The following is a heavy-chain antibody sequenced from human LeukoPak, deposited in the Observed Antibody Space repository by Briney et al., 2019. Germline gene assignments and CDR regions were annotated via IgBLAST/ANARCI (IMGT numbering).Heavy chain of an antibody. CDR1: GFTFSSYG. Sequence: PGGSLRLSCAASGFTFSSYGMSWVRQAPGKGLEWVSAISGSGGSTYYADSVKGRFTISRDNSKNTLYLQMNSLRAEDTALYHCARDIIESGGSRNGWFDPWGQGTLVTVSS. D-gene: IGHD2-15*01. J-gene: IGHJ5*02. CDR3: ARDIIESGGSRNGWFDP. CDR2: ISGSGGST. V-gene: IGHV3-23*01.